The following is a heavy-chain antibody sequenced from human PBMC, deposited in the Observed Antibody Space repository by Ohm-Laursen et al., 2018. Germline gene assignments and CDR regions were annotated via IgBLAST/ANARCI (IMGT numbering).Heavy chain of an antibody. CDR2: IYYSGST. J-gene: IGHJ2*01. CDR1: GGSISSYY. V-gene: IGHV4-59*12. Sequence: GTLSLTCTVSGGSISSYYWSWIRQPPGKGLEWIGYIYYSGSTYYNPSLKSRVTISVDTSKNQFSLKLSSVTAADTAVYYCARDRMGATIGYFDLWGRGTLVTVSS. CDR3: ARDRMGATIGYFDL. D-gene: IGHD1-26*01.